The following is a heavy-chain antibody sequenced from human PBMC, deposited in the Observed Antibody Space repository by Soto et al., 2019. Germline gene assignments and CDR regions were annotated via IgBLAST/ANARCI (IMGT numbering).Heavy chain of an antibody. D-gene: IGHD6-19*01. CDR3: ARDGAVAGTYYYGMDV. CDR1: RFAFSSSA. Sequence: RRLTCSASRFAFSSSATHLVGKAPGKGLEWVAVISYDGSNKYYADSVKGRFTISRDNSKNTLYLQMNSLRAEDTAVYYCARDGAVAGTYYYGMDVWGQGTTVTVSS. J-gene: IGHJ6*02. CDR2: ISYDGSNK. V-gene: IGHV3-30-3*01.